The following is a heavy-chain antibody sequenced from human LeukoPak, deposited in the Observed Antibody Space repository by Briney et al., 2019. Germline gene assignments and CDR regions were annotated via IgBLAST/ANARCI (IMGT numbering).Heavy chain of an antibody. CDR2: IYMGGST. Sequence: GGSVRLSCAASGFTVSSNYISWVRQAPGKGLECVSFIYMGGSTYYAGSWKGRFTISRDNSKNTVYLQMNSLRVEATAVYYCARDGSSRPEGLDCGRGTLLTASS. D-gene: IGHD1-14*01. J-gene: IGHJ4*02. V-gene: IGHV3-53*01. CDR1: GFTVSSNY. CDR3: ARDGSSRPEGLD.